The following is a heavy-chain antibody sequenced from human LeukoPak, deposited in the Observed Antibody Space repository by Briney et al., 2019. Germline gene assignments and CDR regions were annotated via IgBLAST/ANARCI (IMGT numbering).Heavy chain of an antibody. Sequence: GGSLRLSCAASGFTFSSYAMHWVRQAPGKGLEWVAVISCDGSNKYYADSVKGRFTISRDNSKNTLYLQMNSLRAEDTAVYYCAREPSGDYYDSSGYFDYWGQGTLVTVSS. CDR3: AREPSGDYYDSSGYFDY. D-gene: IGHD3-22*01. CDR2: ISCDGSNK. CDR1: GFTFSSYA. V-gene: IGHV3-30*04. J-gene: IGHJ4*02.